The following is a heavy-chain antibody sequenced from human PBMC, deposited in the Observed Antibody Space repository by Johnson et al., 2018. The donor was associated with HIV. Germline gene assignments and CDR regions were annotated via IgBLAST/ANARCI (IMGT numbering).Heavy chain of an antibody. V-gene: IGHV3-49*04. J-gene: IGHJ3*02. CDR2: IRSKAYGGTT. CDR1: GFTFGDYA. D-gene: IGHD3-10*01. Sequence: EVQLLESGGGLVQPGRSLRLSCTASGFTFGDYAMSWVRQAPGKGLEWVGFIRSKAYGGTTEYAASVKGRFTISRDDSKSIAYLQMNSLKTEDTAVYYCTKGGSYFERNGAFDIWGQGTMVTVSS. CDR3: TKGGSYFERNGAFDI.